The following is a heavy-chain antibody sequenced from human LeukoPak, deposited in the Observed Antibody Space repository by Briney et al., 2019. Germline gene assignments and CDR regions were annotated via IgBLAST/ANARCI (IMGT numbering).Heavy chain of an antibody. CDR3: TTGPFDYYGSASYLANGMDV. CDR1: GFTFSNAW. V-gene: IGHV3-15*01. CDR2: IKSKTDGGTT. Sequence: GGSLRLSCASSGFTFSNAWMSWVRQAPGKGLEWVGRIKSKTDGGTTDYTAPVKGRFTISRDDSKNTLYLQMNSLKTEDTAVYYCTTGPFDYYGSASYLANGMDVWGQGTTVTVSS. D-gene: IGHD3-10*01. J-gene: IGHJ6*02.